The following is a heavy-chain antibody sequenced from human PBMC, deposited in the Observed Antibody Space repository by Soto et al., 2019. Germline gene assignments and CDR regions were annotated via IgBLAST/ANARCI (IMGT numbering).Heavy chain of an antibody. J-gene: IGHJ6*04. CDR1: GYTFTRYG. CDR3: AMVDVYVTPSPQDV. D-gene: IGHD3-16*01. V-gene: IGHV1-18*01. CDR2: INTYNGNT. Sequence: QVPLVQSGAEVKNPGASVKVSCKASGYTFTRYGIGWARQAPGQGLEWMGWINTYNGNTNYAQNVQGRVTLTTDTSPNTPYMELRSLQSNDTAIYYCAMVDVYVTPSPQDVWGKGTTVIVSS.